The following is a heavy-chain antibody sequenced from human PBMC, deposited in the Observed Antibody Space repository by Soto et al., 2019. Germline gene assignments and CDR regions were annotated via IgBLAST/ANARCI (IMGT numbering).Heavy chain of an antibody. CDR1: GFTFDDYA. V-gene: IGHV3-9*01. CDR2: ISWNSGSI. Sequence: GGSLRLSCAASGFTFDDYAMHWVRQAPGKGLEWVSGISWNSGSIGYADSVKGRFTISRDNAKNSLYLQMNSLRAEDTALYYCSTGTTLWNYFDYWGQGTLVTVSS. J-gene: IGHJ4*02. D-gene: IGHD1-1*01. CDR3: STGTTLWNYFDY.